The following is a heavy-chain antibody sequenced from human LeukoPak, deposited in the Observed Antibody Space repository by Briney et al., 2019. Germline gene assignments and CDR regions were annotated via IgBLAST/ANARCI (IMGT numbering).Heavy chain of an antibody. CDR2: IYYSGST. V-gene: IGHV4-39*01. J-gene: IGHJ3*02. CDR3: ARPMDMVRGASGAFDI. Sequence: SETLSLTCTVSGGSISSSSYYWGWIRQPPGKGLEWIGSIYYSGSTYYNPSLKSRVTISVDTSKNQFSLKLSSVTAADTAVYYCARPMDMVRGASGAFDIWGQGTMVTVSS. CDR1: GGSISSSSYY. D-gene: IGHD3-10*01.